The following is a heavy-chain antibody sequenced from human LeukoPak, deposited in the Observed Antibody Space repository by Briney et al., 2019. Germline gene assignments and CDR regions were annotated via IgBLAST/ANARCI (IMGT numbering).Heavy chain of an antibody. Sequence: GGALRLSCAASGFRFDTHWMNWVRQFPGGGLEWVANIKPEGSAEYYVDSVKGRFTISRDNVKNLVYLQWNSLRTEDTAVYYCSGRSGFSSIYWGQGTLVTVSS. CDR1: GFRFDTHW. V-gene: IGHV3-7*01. CDR3: SGRSGFSSIY. J-gene: IGHJ4*02. D-gene: IGHD2-2*01. CDR2: IKPEGSAE.